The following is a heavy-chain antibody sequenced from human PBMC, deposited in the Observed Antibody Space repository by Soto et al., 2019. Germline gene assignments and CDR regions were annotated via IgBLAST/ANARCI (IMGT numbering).Heavy chain of an antibody. V-gene: IGHV1-18*01. J-gene: IGHJ4*02. Sequence: QVQLVQSGADVKKPGASVKVSCKASGYTFTSYGISWVRQAPGQGLEWMGWISGYNAKTNYAQNFQARVTMTTDTSTNTAYMELPSLRSDDTAVYYCARGLFGVVITTPVDHWGQGTLVTVSS. CDR3: ARGLFGVVITTPVDH. CDR1: GYTFTSYG. D-gene: IGHD3-3*01. CDR2: ISGYNAKT.